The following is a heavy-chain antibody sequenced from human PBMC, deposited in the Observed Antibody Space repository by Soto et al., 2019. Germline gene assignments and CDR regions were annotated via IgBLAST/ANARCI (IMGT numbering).Heavy chain of an antibody. CDR2: ISYDGSNK. V-gene: IGHV3-30*18. CDR3: AKGKRITMVRGWYGMDV. CDR1: GFTFSSYG. D-gene: IGHD3-10*01. Sequence: QAQLVESGGGVVQPGRSLRLSCAASGFTFSSYGMHWVRQAPGKGLEWVAVISYDGSNKYYADSVKGRFTISRDNSKNTLYLQMNSLRAEDTAVYYCAKGKRITMVRGWYGMDVWGQGTTVTVSS. J-gene: IGHJ6*02.